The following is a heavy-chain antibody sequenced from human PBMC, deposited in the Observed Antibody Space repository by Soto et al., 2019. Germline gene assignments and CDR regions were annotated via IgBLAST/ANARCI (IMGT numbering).Heavy chain of an antibody. CDR3: ATLPPRVVASLLPIPT. V-gene: IGHV4-4*02. CDR2: IYHSGNT. J-gene: IGHJ5*02. D-gene: IGHD1-26*01. Sequence: VQLRQSGPGLVKPSGTLSLTCAVPGGSISSSTWWPWVRQAQGKGLGGIGEIYHSGNTYSNPSLKGRVTITVDKSNNQFSLKLNSVTAADTAVYYCATLPPRVVASLLPIPTWGQGTLVTVSS. CDR1: GGSISSSTW.